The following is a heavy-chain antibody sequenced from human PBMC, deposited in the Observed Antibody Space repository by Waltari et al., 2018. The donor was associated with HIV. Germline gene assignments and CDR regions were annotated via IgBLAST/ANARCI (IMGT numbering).Heavy chain of an antibody. CDR3: ARDKAVIQPDAFDI. D-gene: IGHD6-19*01. CDR2: ISSSSTTI. V-gene: IGHV3-48*04. Sequence: AASGFTFSTYSMNWVRQAPGKGLEWVSYISSSSTTIYYADSVKGRFTISRDNAKNLLYLQMNSLRAEDTAVYYCARDKAVIQPDAFDIWGQGTMVTVSS. CDR1: GFTFSTYS. J-gene: IGHJ3*02.